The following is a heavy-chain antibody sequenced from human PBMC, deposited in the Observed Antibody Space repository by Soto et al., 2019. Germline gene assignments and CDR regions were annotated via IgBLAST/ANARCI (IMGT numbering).Heavy chain of an antibody. Sequence: SETLSLTCAVSGVSFTSNNCWTFVRQPPGQGLEWIGEIYRTGSTNYNPSLKSRVTISLDKSENQFSLKVTSLTAADTAVYYCASRDPGTSVDYWGQGTLVTVYS. V-gene: IGHV4-4*02. CDR1: GVSFTSNNC. CDR3: ASRDPGTSVDY. CDR2: IYRTGST. J-gene: IGHJ4*02. D-gene: IGHD1-7*01.